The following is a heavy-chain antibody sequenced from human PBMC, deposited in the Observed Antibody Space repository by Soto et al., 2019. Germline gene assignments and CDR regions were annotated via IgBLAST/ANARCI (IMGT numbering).Heavy chain of an antibody. CDR1: GYTFTSYY. CDR3: AREDTAMALYNWFDP. CDR2: INPSGGST. Sequence: ASVKVSCKASGYTFTSYYMHWVRQAPGQGLEWMGIINPSGGSTSYAQKFQGRVTMTRDTSTSTVYMELSSLRSEDTAVYYCAREDTAMALYNWFDPRGQGTLVTVSS. J-gene: IGHJ5*02. D-gene: IGHD5-18*01. V-gene: IGHV1-46*01.